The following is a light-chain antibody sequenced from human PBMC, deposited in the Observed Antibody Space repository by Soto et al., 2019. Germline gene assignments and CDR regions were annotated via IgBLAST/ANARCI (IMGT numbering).Light chain of an antibody. CDR3: QQSYSTPRT. CDR1: QSISSY. Sequence: DIQMTQSPSSLSASVGDRVTITCRASQSISSYLNWYQQKPRNAPKLLIYAASSLQSGVPSRFSCSGSGTDFTLTISSLQPEDFATYYCQQSYSTPRTFGQGTKLEIK. CDR2: AAS. J-gene: IGKJ2*01. V-gene: IGKV1-39*01.